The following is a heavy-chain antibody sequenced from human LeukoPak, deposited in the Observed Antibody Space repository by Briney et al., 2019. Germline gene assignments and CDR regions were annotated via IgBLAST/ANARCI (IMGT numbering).Heavy chain of an antibody. Sequence: GGSLRLSCVVSGFTFSHYWMSWVRQAPGKGLEWVANIKEDGSEKYYVDSVKGRFTISRDNAKTSLYLQMDSLRAEDTAVYYCARGQGWDDYWGQGTLVTVSS. J-gene: IGHJ4*02. CDR1: GFTFSHYW. D-gene: IGHD1-26*01. CDR3: ARGQGWDDY. CDR2: IKEDGSEK. V-gene: IGHV3-7*01.